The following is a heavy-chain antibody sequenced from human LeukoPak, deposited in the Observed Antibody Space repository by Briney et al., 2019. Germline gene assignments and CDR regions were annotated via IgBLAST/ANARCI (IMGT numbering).Heavy chain of an antibody. CDR1: GFTFSRYP. D-gene: IGHD6-19*01. CDR2: ISGSCGST. J-gene: IGHJ4*02. CDR3: AKGGRYSSGWYDNDY. Sequence: GGSLRLPCTASGFTFSRYPMSWVRQAPGKALEWLSAISGSCGSTYYADSEKGRFTISRDNSKNTLYLQMNSLRAEDTAVYYCAKGGRYSSGWYDNDYWGQGTLVTVSS. V-gene: IGHV3-23*01.